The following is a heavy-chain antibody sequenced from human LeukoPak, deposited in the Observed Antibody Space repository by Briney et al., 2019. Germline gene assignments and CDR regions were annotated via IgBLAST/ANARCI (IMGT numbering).Heavy chain of an antibody. CDR2: IVYSGTT. D-gene: IGHD6-19*01. V-gene: IGHV4-59*12. J-gene: IGHJ6*04. CDR1: GDSFSSYY. Sequence: SETLSLTCTFSGDSFSSYYWTWIRQPPGMGLEWIGHIVYSGTTNYNPSLKSRVTMLIDTSKNQFSLKLSSVTAADTAVYYCASIAVAGILVDVWGKGTTVTISS. CDR3: ASIAVAGILVDV.